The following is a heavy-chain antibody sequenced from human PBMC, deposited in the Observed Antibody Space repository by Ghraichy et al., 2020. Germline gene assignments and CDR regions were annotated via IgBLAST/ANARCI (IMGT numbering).Heavy chain of an antibody. CDR2: INAGNGYT. D-gene: IGHD4-23*01. J-gene: IGHJ5*02. CDR1: GYTFSRYG. CDR3: AGEVDYGGNSYNWFDP. Sequence: ASVKVSCKASGYTFSRYGFHWVRQAPGQRLEWMGWINAGNGYTKYSQKFQGRVTFTRDTSASTVYMELSSLRSEDTAIYYCAGEVDYGGNSYNWFDPWGQGTLVTVSS. V-gene: IGHV1-3*01.